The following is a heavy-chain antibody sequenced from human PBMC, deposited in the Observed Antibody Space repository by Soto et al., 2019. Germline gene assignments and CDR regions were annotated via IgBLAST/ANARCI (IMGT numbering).Heavy chain of an antibody. CDR1: GGSVSAYY. J-gene: IGHJ4*02. V-gene: IGHV4-59*02. CDR3: AKYRRSNEDGFTLDF. D-gene: IGHD1-1*01. Sequence: ASETLSLTCSISGGSVSAYYWIWIRQPPGKGLEWIGYIYYTGNTYYNPPLESRLSMSVDTSKNQFSLRLTSVTTADTAVYYCAKYRRSNEDGFTLDFWGQGTLVTVSS. CDR2: IYYTGNT.